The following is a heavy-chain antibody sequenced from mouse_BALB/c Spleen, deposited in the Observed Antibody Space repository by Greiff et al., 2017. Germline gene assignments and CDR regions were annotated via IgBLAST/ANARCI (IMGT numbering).Heavy chain of an antibody. D-gene: IGHD4-1*01. CDR2: IYPGDGDT. CDR3: ARWEMVDY. Sequence: LEESGAELVRPGSSVKISCKASGYAFSSYWMNWVKQRPGQGLEWIGQIYPGDGDTNYNGKFKGKATLTADKSSSTAYMQLSSLTSEDSAVYFCARWEMVDYWGQGTSVTVSS. CDR1: GYAFSSYW. V-gene: IGHV1-80*01. J-gene: IGHJ4*01.